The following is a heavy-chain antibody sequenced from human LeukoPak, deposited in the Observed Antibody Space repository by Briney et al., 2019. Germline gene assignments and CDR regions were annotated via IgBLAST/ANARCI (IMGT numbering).Heavy chain of an antibody. CDR3: AKPAISSRGWYYDY. V-gene: IGHV3-7*03. D-gene: IGHD6-19*01. J-gene: IGHJ4*02. CDR2: IKQDGSEK. CDR1: GFTFSSYW. Sequence: GGTLRLSCAASGFTFSSYWMSWVRQAPGKGLEWLANIKQDGSEKYYVDSVKGRFTISRDNAKNSLYLQMNSLRAEDTAVYYCAKPAISSRGWYYDYWGQGTLVTVSS.